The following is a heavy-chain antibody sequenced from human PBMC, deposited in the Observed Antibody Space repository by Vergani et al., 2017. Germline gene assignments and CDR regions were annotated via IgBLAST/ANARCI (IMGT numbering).Heavy chain of an antibody. CDR2: IYSGGST. V-gene: IGHV3-53*01. J-gene: IGHJ6*02. CDR3: ARELRDRANWGLHYYYGMDV. Sequence: EVQLVESGGGLIQPGGSLRLSCAASGFTVSSNYMSWVRQAPGKGLEWVSVIYSGGSTYYADSVKGRFTISRDNSKNTLYLQMNSLRAEDTAVYYCARELRDRANWGLHYYYGMDVWGQGTTVTVSS. CDR1: GFTVSSNY. D-gene: IGHD7-27*01.